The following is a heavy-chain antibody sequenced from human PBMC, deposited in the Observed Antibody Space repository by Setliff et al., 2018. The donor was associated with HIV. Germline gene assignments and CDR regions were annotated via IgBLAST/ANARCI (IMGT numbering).Heavy chain of an antibody. CDR3: ARGRASGSYFWVVVNTFDI. D-gene: IGHD1-26*01. V-gene: IGHV4-34*01. CDR1: GGSFSGYY. Sequence: SETLSLTCAVFGGSFSGYYWTWIRQPPGKGLEWIGEIIHSGSTNYNPSLKSRVTISVDTSKNQFPLKLSSVTAADTAVYFCARGRASGSYFWVVVNTFDIWGQGTMVTVSS. CDR2: IIHSGST. J-gene: IGHJ3*02.